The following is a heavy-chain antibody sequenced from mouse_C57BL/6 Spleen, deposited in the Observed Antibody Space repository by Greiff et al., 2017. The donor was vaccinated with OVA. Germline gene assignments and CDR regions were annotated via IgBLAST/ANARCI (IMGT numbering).Heavy chain of an antibody. CDR1: GYTFTNYW. V-gene: IGHV1-63*01. CDR3: ARGDGDKREGGAY. Sequence: QVQLQQSGAELVRPGTSVKMSCKASGYTFTNYWIGWAKQRPGHGLEWIGDIYPGGGYTNYNEKFKGKATLTADKSSSTAYMQFSSLTSEDSAIYYGARGDGDKREGGAYWAQVTLVTVSA. D-gene: IGHD2-13*01. CDR2: IYPGGGYT. J-gene: IGHJ3*01.